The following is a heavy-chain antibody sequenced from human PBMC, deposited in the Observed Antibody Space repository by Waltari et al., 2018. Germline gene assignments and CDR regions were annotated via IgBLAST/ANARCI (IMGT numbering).Heavy chain of an antibody. J-gene: IGHJ1*01. CDR2: FDPEDGET. CDR3: ATGGSSSWYAYFQH. D-gene: IGHD6-13*01. Sequence: PGKGLEWMGGFDPEDGETIYAQKFQGRVTMTEDTSTDTAYMELSSLRSEDTAVYYCATGGSSSWYAYFQHWGQGTLVTVSS. V-gene: IGHV1-24*01.